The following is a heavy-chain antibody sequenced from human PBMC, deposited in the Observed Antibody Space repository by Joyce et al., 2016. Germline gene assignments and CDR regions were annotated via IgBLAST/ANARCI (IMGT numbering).Heavy chain of an antibody. CDR2: INAGNGNT. D-gene: IGHD3-10*01. J-gene: IGHJ4*02. CDR1: GYTFPEYA. CDR3: AEDRITTIQGILYYFDY. V-gene: IGHV1-3*01. Sequence: QVQLVQSGAEVKKPGASVKVSCKASGYTFPEYAIHWVRQAPGQGLEWMGWINAGNGNTKYSQKFQDRVSFTRDTSASTAYMELSSLRSEDTAVYYCAEDRITTIQGILYYFDYWGQGTPVTVSS.